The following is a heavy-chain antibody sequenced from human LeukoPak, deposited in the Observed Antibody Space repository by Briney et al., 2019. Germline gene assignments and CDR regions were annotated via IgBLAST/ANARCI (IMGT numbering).Heavy chain of an antibody. CDR1: AFTSSAFW. J-gene: IGHJ6*04. V-gene: IGHV3-7*01. CDR3: AIFAGAVPGNLLL. Sequence: GGSLRLSCAASAFTSSAFWMTWVRRAPGKGLEWVANINTDGSAKEYVDSVKGRFSIFRDNAKNSVFLRMNSLRADDTSVYYCAIFAGAVPGNLLLWGRGTTVIVSA. D-gene: IGHD2-8*02. CDR2: INTDGSAK.